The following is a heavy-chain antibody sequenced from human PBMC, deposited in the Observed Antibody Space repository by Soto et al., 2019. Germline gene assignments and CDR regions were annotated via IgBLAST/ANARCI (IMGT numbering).Heavy chain of an antibody. Sequence: PSETLSLTSTVSGYSISSGSYWSWIRQPPGKGLEWIGEINHSGSTNYNPSLKSRVTISVDTSKNQFSLKLSSVTAADTAVYYCARTGYTSGWYKAAFDIWGQGTMVTVAS. CDR3: ARTGYTSGWYKAAFDI. J-gene: IGHJ3*02. CDR2: INHSGST. D-gene: IGHD6-19*01. V-gene: IGHV4-38-2*02. CDR1: GYSISSGSY.